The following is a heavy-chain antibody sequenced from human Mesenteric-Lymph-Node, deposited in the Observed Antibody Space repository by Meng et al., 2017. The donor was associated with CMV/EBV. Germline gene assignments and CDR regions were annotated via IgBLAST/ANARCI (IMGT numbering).Heavy chain of an antibody. Sequence: TVPGGSINSGGYYWSWVRQRPGQGLEWIGYINDRGSTDSNPSLKSRISISVDTSKNQFSLNLRFVTAADTAVYYCARDSVAASGLDFWGQGALVTVSS. CDR2: INDRGST. CDR3: ARDSVAASGLDF. D-gene: IGHD6-19*01. CDR1: GGSINSGGYY. V-gene: IGHV4-31*03. J-gene: IGHJ4*02.